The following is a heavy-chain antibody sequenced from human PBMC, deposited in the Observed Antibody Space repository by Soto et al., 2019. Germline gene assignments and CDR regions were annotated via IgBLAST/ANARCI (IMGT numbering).Heavy chain of an antibody. V-gene: IGHV1-69*01. CDR2: IIPIFGTE. D-gene: IGHD6-13*01. J-gene: IGHJ6*02. CDR1: GGTFSSYA. Sequence: QVQLVQSGAEVKKPGSSVKVSCKASGGTFSSYAISWVRQAPGQGLEWMGGIIPIFGTENYAQKFQGRVTITAEESTSTAYMERRSLRSEDTAVYYCARVATTEVYHIAAAGAYADYDYGMDVWGQGTTVTVAS. CDR3: ARVATTEVYHIAAAGAYADYDYGMDV.